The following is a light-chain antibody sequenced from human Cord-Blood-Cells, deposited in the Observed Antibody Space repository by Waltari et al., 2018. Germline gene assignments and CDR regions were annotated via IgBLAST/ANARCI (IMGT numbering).Light chain of an antibody. V-gene: IGLV2-23*01. Sequence: QSALTQPASVAGSPGQSITISCTGTSSDVGSYNLVSWYQQHPGKAPKLMLYEGIKRPSGVSNRSSGSKSGNTASLTISGLQAEDEADYYCCSYAGSSTLVFGGGTKLTVL. CDR1: SSDVGSYNL. CDR3: CSYAGSSTLV. J-gene: IGLJ2*01. CDR2: EGI.